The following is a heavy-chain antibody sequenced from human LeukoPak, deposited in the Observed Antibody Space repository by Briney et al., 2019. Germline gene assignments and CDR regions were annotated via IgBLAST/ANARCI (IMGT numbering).Heavy chain of an antibody. J-gene: IGHJ1*01. CDR2: IHSDGSRT. Sequence: GGSLRLSCAASGFSFSSSWVHWVRQAPGKGLVWVSRIHSDGSRTDYADSVKGRFIISRDNAKNTLFLQMNSLRVEDTAVYYCATWRSGWNLEYFQHWGQGTLVTVSS. CDR1: GFSFSSSW. V-gene: IGHV3-74*01. CDR3: ATWRSGWNLEYFQH. D-gene: IGHD6-19*01.